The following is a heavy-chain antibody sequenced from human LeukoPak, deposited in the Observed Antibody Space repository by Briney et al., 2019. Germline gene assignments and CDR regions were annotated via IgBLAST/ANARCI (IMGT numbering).Heavy chain of an antibody. CDR3: ARDYYDSSGYSNLLDY. CDR2: INPNSGGT. D-gene: IGHD3-22*01. J-gene: IGHJ4*02. Sequence: ASVKVSCKASGYTFTGYYMHWVRQAPGQGLEWMGWINPNSGGTNYAQKFQGRVTMTRDTSISTAYMELSRLRSDDTAVHYCARDYYDSSGYSNLLDYWGQGTLVTVSS. CDR1: GYTFTGYY. V-gene: IGHV1-2*02.